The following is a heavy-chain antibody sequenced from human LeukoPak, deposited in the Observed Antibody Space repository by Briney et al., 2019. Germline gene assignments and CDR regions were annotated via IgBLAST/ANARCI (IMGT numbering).Heavy chain of an antibody. CDR2: INPSGGSM. CDR1: GYTFTSYY. V-gene: IGHV1-46*01. J-gene: IGHJ5*02. D-gene: IGHD3-9*01. CDR3: ARVLRYLGFDP. Sequence: ASVKVSCKASGYTFTSYYIHWVRQAPGQGLEWMGVINPSGGSMTYAREFQGRVTMTRDTSTSAVYMDLSSLRSEDTAMYYCARVLRYLGFDPWGQGTLVTVSS.